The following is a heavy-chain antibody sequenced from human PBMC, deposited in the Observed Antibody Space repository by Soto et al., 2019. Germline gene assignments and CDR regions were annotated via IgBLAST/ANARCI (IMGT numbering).Heavy chain of an antibody. D-gene: IGHD3-3*01. CDR3: ARDPLTIFGVDYYYYGMDV. CDR2: IIPIFGTA. CDR1: GGTFSSYA. Sequence: SVKVSCKASGGTFSSYAISWVRQAPGQGLEWMGGIIPIFGTANYAQKFQGRVTFTADESTSTAYMELSSLRSGDTAVYYCARDPLTIFGVDYYYYGMDVWGQGTTVTVSS. V-gene: IGHV1-69*13. J-gene: IGHJ6*02.